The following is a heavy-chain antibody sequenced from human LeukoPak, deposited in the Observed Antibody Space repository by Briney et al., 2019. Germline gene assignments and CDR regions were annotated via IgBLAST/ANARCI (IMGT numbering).Heavy chain of an antibody. CDR1: GFTFSSYA. V-gene: IGHV3-23*01. D-gene: IGHD6-19*01. CDR2: ISGSGGST. CDR3: VKDRQQWLVLQFDP. J-gene: IGHJ5*02. Sequence: GGSLRLSCAASGFTFSSYAMSWVRQAPGKGLEWVSGISGSGGSTYYADSVKGRFTISRDNSKNTLYLQMSSLRAEDTAVYYCVKDRQQWLVLQFDPWGQGTLVTVSS.